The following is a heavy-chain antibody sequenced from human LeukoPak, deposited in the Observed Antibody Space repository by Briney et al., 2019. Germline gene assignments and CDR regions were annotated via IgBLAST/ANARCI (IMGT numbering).Heavy chain of an antibody. J-gene: IGHJ4*02. D-gene: IGHD3-10*01. CDR1: GFTFSSYG. CDR3: AKVRNVLLWFGEYDY. Sequence: GRSLRLSCAASGFTFSSYGMHWVRQAPGKGLEWVAVIWYDGSNKYYADSVKGRFTISRDNSKNALYLQMNSLRAEDTAVYYCAKVRNVLLWFGEYDYWGQGTLVTVSS. CDR2: IWYDGSNK. V-gene: IGHV3-33*06.